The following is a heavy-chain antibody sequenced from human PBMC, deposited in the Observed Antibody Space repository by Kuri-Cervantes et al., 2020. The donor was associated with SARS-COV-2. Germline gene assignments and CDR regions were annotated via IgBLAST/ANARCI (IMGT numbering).Heavy chain of an antibody. D-gene: IGHD4-17*01. Sequence: SVKVSCKASGYTFTSYYMHWVRQAPGQGLEWMGGIIPIFGTANYAQKFQGRVTITADESTSTAYMELSSLRSEDTAVYYCANWPPYGDYAEYAFDIWGQGTMVTVSS. J-gene: IGHJ3*02. CDR2: IIPIFGTA. CDR1: GYTFTSYY. CDR3: ANWPPYGDYAEYAFDI. V-gene: IGHV1-69*13.